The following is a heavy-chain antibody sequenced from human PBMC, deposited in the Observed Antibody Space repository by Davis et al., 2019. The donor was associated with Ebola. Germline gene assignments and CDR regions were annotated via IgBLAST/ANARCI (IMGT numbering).Heavy chain of an antibody. J-gene: IGHJ4*02. V-gene: IGHV1-2*04. CDR1: GGTFSSYA. D-gene: IGHD2-2*01. Sequence: ASVKVSCKASGGTFSSYAISWVRQAPGQGLEWMGWINPNSGGTNYAQKFQGWVTMTRDTSISTAYMELSRLRSDDTAVYYCATGVVSAATFDYWGQGTLVTVSS. CDR2: INPNSGGT. CDR3: ATGVVSAATFDY.